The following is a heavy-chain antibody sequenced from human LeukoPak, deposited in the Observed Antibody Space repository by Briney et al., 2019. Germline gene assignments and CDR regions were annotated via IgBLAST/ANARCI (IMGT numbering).Heavy chain of an antibody. CDR3: ARVLSGRGSLYDYYYYMDV. CDR1: GFTFSSYW. Sequence: GGSLRLSCAASGFTFSSYWMHWVRHAPGKGLVWVSRINSDGSSTSYADSVKGRFTISRDISKNTLYLQMNSLRAEDTAVYYCARVLSGRGSLYDYYYYMDVWGKGTTVTISS. CDR2: INSDGSST. J-gene: IGHJ6*03. D-gene: IGHD3-10*01. V-gene: IGHV3-74*01.